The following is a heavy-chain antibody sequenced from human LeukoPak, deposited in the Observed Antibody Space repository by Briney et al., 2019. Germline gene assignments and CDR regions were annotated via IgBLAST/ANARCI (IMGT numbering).Heavy chain of an antibody. J-gene: IGHJ6*02. V-gene: IGHV3-23*01. CDR3: AKDLGGTTVTSRVYYYYGMDV. CDR2: ISGSGGST. CDR1: GFTFSSYA. Sequence: GGSLRLSCAASGFTFSSYAMSWVRQAPGKGLEWVSAISGSGGSTYYADSVKGRFTISRDNSKNTLYLQMNSLRAEDTAVYYCAKDLGGTTVTSRVYYYYGMDVWSQGTTVTVSS. D-gene: IGHD4-17*01.